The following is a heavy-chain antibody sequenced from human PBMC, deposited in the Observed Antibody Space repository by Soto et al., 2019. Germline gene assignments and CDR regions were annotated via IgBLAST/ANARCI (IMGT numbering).Heavy chain of an antibody. CDR1: GFTFSSYG. CDR2: IWYDGSNK. Sequence: GGSLRLSCAASGFTFSSYGMHWVRQAPGKGLEWVAVIWYDGSNKYYADSVKGRFTISRDNSKNTLYLQMNSLRAEDTAVYYCARDLWQLAPVGHGMDVWGQGTTVTV. J-gene: IGHJ6*02. D-gene: IGHD6-6*01. V-gene: IGHV3-33*01. CDR3: ARDLWQLAPVGHGMDV.